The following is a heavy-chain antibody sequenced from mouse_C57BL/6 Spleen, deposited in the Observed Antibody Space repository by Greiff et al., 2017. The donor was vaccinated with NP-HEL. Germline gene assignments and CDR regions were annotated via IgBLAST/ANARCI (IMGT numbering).Heavy chain of an antibody. CDR2: IYPGSGST. V-gene: IGHV1-55*01. Sequence: QVQLKQSGAELVKPGASVKMSCKASGYTFTSYWITWVKQRPGQGLEWIGDIYPGSGSTNYNEKFKSKATLTVDTSSSTAYMQLSSLTSEDSAVYYCARRDYDPGWFAYWGQGTLVTVSA. D-gene: IGHD2-4*01. CDR1: GYTFTSYW. CDR3: ARRDYDPGWFAY. J-gene: IGHJ3*01.